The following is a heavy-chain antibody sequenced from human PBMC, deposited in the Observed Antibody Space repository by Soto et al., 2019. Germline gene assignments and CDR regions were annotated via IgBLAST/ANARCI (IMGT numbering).Heavy chain of an antibody. V-gene: IGHV3-23*01. CDR3: AKVPGAPSDY. CDR2: ISGSGGST. J-gene: IGHJ4*02. D-gene: IGHD3-10*01. Sequence: RILQAPGKGLEWISAISGSGGSTYYADSVKGRFTISRDNSKNTLYLQMNSLRAEDTAVYYCAKVPGAPSDYWGQGTLVTVSS.